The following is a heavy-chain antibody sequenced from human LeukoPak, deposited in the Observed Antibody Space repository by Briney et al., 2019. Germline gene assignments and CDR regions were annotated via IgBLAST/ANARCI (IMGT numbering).Heavy chain of an antibody. Sequence: SETLSLTCAVYGGSFSGYYWSWIRQPPGKGLEWIGEINHSGSTNYNPSLKSRVTISVDTSKNQFSLKLSSVTAADTAVYYCARQYKDGYNGGDFDYWGQGTLVTVSS. J-gene: IGHJ4*02. D-gene: IGHD5-24*01. CDR2: INHSGST. CDR1: GGSFSGYY. CDR3: ARQYKDGYNGGDFDY. V-gene: IGHV4-34*01.